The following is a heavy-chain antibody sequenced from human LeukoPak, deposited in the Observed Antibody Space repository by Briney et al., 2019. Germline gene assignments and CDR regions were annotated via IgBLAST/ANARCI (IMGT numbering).Heavy chain of an antibody. D-gene: IGHD6-13*01. V-gene: IGHV3-23*01. CDR1: GFTFSSYG. J-gene: IGHJ5*02. CDR2: ISGSGGST. CDR3: AKGPYSSSWPDNWFDP. Sequence: GGSLRLSCAASGFTFSSYGMSWVRQAPGKGLEWVSAISGSGGSTYYADSVKGRFTISRDNSKNTLYLQMNSLRAEDTAVYYCAKGPYSSSWPDNWFDPWGQGTLVTVSS.